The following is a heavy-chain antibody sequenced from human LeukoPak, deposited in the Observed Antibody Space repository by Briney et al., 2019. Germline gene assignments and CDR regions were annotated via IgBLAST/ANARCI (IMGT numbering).Heavy chain of an antibody. D-gene: IGHD5-12*01. CDR3: AKGQYSGYDSQPDC. V-gene: IGHV3-30*02. CDR2: IRYDGSNK. Sequence: GGSLRLSCAASGFTFSSYGTHWVRQAPGTGLEWVPFIRYDGSNKYYADSVKGRFTISRDNSKNTLYLQMNSLRGEDTAFYYCAKGQYSGYDSQPDCWGQGALVTVSS. J-gene: IGHJ4*02. CDR1: GFTFSSYG.